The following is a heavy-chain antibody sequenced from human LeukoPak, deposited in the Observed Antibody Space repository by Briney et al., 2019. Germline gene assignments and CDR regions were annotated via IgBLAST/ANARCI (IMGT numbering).Heavy chain of an antibody. D-gene: IGHD6-19*01. J-gene: IGHJ4*02. V-gene: IGHV4-4*02. Sequence: SETLSLTCAVSGGSISSGNWWSWVRQTPGKGLEWIGEIYHSGGTNYNPSLKSRVTISVDTSKNQFSLKLSSVTAADTAVYYCARVVNTGYSSGWGYYFDYWGQGTLVTVSS. CDR2: IYHSGGT. CDR3: ARVVNTGYSSGWGYYFDY. CDR1: GGSISSGNW.